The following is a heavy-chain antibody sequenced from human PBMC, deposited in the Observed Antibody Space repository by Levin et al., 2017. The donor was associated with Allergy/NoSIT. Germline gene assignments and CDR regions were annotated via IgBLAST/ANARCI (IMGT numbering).Heavy chain of an antibody. Sequence: ASVKVSCKASGYTFTSYAMHWVRQAPGQRLEWMGWINAGNGNTKYSQKFQGRVTITRDTSASTAYMELSSLRSEDTAVYYCARDLSQGDYGDLGGYWGQGTLVTVSS. CDR1: GYTFTSYA. CDR3: ARDLSQGDYGDLGGY. CDR2: INAGNGNT. J-gene: IGHJ4*02. D-gene: IGHD4-17*01. V-gene: IGHV1-3*01.